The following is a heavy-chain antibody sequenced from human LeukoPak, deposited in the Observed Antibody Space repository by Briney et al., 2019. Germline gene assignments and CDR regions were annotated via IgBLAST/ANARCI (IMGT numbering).Heavy chain of an antibody. Sequence: GASVKVSCKASGYTFTGYYMHWVRQAPGQGLEWMGWINPNSGGTDYAQKFQGRVTMTRDTSISTAYMELSRLRSDDTAAYYCARDSYDSSAAVYFDYWGQGTLVTVSS. V-gene: IGHV1-2*02. D-gene: IGHD3-22*01. CDR1: GYTFTGYY. CDR3: ARDSYDSSAAVYFDY. J-gene: IGHJ4*02. CDR2: INPNSGGT.